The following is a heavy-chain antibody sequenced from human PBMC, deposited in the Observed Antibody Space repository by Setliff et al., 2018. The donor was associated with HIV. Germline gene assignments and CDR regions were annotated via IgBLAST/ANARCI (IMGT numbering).Heavy chain of an antibody. J-gene: IGHJ6*02. Sequence: SETLSLTCTVSGDSVSSASYYWSWIRQPPGKGLEWIGYIYYSGTTKYNPSLKSRVTISVDTSRNRVSLKLSSVTAADTAVYYCARAMRGVVVTNMYYYYGMDVWGQGTTVTVSS. D-gene: IGHD2-21*02. CDR3: ARAMRGVVVTNMYYYYGMDV. V-gene: IGHV4-61*01. CDR1: GDSVSSASYY. CDR2: IYYSGTT.